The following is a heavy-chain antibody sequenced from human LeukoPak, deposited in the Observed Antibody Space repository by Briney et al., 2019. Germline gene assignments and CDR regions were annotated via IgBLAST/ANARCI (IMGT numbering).Heavy chain of an antibody. J-gene: IGHJ6*02. V-gene: IGHV4-34*01. CDR3: ARDFYYYGMDV. CDR2: INHSGST. Sequence: SETLSLTCAVYGGSFSGYYWSWIRQPPGKGLEWIGEINHSGSTNYNPSLKSRVTISVDTSKNQFSLKLSSVTAADTAVYYCARDFYYYGMDVWGQGTTVTVSS. CDR1: GGSFSGYY. D-gene: IGHD3-3*01.